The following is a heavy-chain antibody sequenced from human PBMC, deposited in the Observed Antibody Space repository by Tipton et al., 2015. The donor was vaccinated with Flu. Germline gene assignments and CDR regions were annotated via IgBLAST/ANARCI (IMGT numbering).Heavy chain of an antibody. Sequence: PSLTCAVSGYSIRSGYYWDWIRQPPGKGLEWIGSTHQSGSTYYKPSLKSRVTISVDTSKNQFSLKLSSVTAADTAVYYCAMYYYDSSSYYSQGWFDPWGQGTLVTVSS. D-gene: IGHD3-22*01. J-gene: IGHJ5*02. CDR2: THQSGST. CDR1: GYSIRSGYY. V-gene: IGHV4-38-2*01. CDR3: AMYYYDSSSYYSQGWFDP.